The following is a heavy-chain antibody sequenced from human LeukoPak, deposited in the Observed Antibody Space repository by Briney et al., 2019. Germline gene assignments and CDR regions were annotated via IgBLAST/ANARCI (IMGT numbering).Heavy chain of an antibody. J-gene: IGHJ4*02. CDR1: GFTFSDHY. CDR2: TRNKAKGFDT. D-gene: IGHD1-1*01. V-gene: IGHV3-72*01. Sequence: QSGGSLRLSCAAAGFTFSDHYMDWMRQAPGKGLEWVARTRNKAKGFDTLYAASVRGRFSISRDGSKYSVYLQMNHLRTEDTAMYYCVRATTATTPPSLDYWGQGTLVTVSS. CDR3: VRATTATTPPSLDY.